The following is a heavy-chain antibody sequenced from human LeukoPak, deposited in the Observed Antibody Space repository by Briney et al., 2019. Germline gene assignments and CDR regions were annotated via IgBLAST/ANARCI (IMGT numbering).Heavy chain of an antibody. CDR1: GGSFSGHY. Sequence: SETLSLTCGVYGGSFSGHYWSWIRQPPGKGLEWIGEISHSGITNYNPSLKSRVTLSVDTSQNQLSLKLSSVTAADTAVYYCAGVALAMAWFDPWGQGTLVTVSS. V-gene: IGHV4-34*01. D-gene: IGHD5-18*01. J-gene: IGHJ5*02. CDR3: AGVALAMAWFDP. CDR2: ISHSGIT.